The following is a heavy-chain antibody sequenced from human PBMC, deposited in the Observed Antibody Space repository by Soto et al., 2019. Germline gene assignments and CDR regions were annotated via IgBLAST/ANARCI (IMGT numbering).Heavy chain of an antibody. CDR1: GGTFSSYA. V-gene: IGHV1-69*06. J-gene: IGHJ4*02. D-gene: IGHD3-9*01. CDR2: IIPIFGTA. Sequence: SVKVSCKASGGTFSSYAISWVRQAPGQGLEWMGGIIPIFGTANYAQKFQGRVTITADKSTSTAYMELSSLRSEDTAVYYCAREQAYDILAGYLVYWGQGTLVTVSS. CDR3: AREQAYDILAGYLVY.